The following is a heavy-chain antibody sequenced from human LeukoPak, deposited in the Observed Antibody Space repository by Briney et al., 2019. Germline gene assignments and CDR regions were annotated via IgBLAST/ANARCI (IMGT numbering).Heavy chain of an antibody. CDR1: GFTFSSYS. Sequence: GGSLRLSCAASGFTFSSYSMNWVRQAPGKGLEWVSSISSSSSYIYYADSVKGRFTISRDNAKNSLSLQMNSLRAEDTAVYYCARDYSSSWYPLDYWGQGTLVTVSS. CDR3: ARDYSSSWYPLDY. J-gene: IGHJ4*02. D-gene: IGHD6-13*01. CDR2: ISSSSSYI. V-gene: IGHV3-21*01.